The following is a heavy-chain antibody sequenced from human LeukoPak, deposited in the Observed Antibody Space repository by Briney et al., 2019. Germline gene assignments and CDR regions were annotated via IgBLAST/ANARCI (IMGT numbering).Heavy chain of an antibody. Sequence: PGGSLRLSCAASGFIFSSYDMNCVRQAPGGRLECVSYITTSSSALFYADSVKGRFTISRDNGKNSLYLEMNSLRDEDTAVYYCARDYMIRGVHYFDYWGQGALVTVSS. J-gene: IGHJ4*02. CDR2: ITTSSSAL. D-gene: IGHD3-10*01. CDR1: GFIFSSYD. CDR3: ARDYMIRGVHYFDY. V-gene: IGHV3-48*02.